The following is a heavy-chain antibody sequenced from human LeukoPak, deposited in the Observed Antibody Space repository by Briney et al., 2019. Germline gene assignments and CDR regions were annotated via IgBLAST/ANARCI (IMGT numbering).Heavy chain of an antibody. CDR2: INHSVTT. D-gene: IGHD1-26*01. CDR1: VGPFSGYY. V-gene: IGHV4-34*01. CDR3: ARTVGGSNERSFDS. Sequence: SETLSLTRAVFVGPFSGYYWTCIRPPPEKGVEWGGEINHSVTTNYNPSRKSRATISVDTSKNQLSLKLSSVTAADTAVYYCARTVGGSNERSFDSWGQGTLVTVSS. J-gene: IGHJ4*02.